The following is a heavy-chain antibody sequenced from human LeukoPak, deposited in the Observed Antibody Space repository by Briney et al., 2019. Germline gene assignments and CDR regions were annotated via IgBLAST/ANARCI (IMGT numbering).Heavy chain of an antibody. J-gene: IGHJ4*02. Sequence: SETLSLTCTVSGGSISSYYWSWIRQPPGKGLEWIGEIYHSGSTNYNPSLKSRVTISVDKSKNQFSLKLSSVTAADTAVYYCARGQSSSFLDGVDYWGQGTLVTVSS. CDR1: GGSISSYY. D-gene: IGHD6-13*01. CDR2: IYHSGST. V-gene: IGHV4-59*12. CDR3: ARGQSSSFLDGVDY.